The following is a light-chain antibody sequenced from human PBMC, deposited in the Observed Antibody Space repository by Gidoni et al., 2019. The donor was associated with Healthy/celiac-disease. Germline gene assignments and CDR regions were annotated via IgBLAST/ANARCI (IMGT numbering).Light chain of an antibody. CDR1: QSVSSN. CDR3: QQYNNWSLT. CDR2: GAS. Sequence: ETALTQSPAILSVSPGERATLSCRASQSVSSNLAWYQQKPGQTPRLLIYGASTRATGIQAGFSGSGSGTEFTLTISSLQSEDFAVYYCQQYNNWSLTFGGGTKVEIK. J-gene: IGKJ4*01. V-gene: IGKV3D-15*01.